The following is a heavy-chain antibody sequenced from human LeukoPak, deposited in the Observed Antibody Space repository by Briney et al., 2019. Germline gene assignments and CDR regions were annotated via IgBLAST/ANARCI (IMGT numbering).Heavy chain of an antibody. CDR1: GFTFSNAW. V-gene: IGHV3-15*01. J-gene: IGHJ4*02. CDR3: TTGTTNYYDSIHPGGDY. Sequence: PGGPLRLSCAASGFTFSNAWMSWVRQAPGKGLEWVGRIKSKTDGGTAGYAAPVKGRFTISRDDSKNTLYLQMNSLKTEDTAVYYCTTGTTNYYDSIHPGGDYWGQGTLVTVSS. D-gene: IGHD3-22*01. CDR2: IKSKTDGGTA.